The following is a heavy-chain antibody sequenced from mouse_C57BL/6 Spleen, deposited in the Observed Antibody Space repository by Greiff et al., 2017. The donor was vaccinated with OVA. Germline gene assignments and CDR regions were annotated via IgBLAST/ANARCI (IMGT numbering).Heavy chain of an antibody. J-gene: IGHJ2*01. V-gene: IGHV1-47*01. Sequence: QVQLQQPGAELVKPGASVKMSCKASGYTFTTYPIEWMKQNHGQSLEWIGNFHPYNDDTKYNEKFKGKATLTVEKSSSTVYLELSRITSDDSAVDYYARGSHYGSSYFDYWGQGTTLTVSS. CDR2: FHPYNDDT. CDR3: ARGSHYGSSYFDY. CDR1: GYTFTTYP. D-gene: IGHD1-1*01.